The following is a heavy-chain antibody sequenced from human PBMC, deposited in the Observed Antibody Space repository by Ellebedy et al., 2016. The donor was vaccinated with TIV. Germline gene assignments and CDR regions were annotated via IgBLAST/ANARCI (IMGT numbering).Heavy chain of an antibody. V-gene: IGHV4-59*01. D-gene: IGHD3-10*01. J-gene: IGHJ4*02. CDR2: VYHTGST. CDR1: GVSISDYY. Sequence: MPAGSLRLSCSVSGVSISDYYWSWIWQLPGQGLEWNGYVYHTGSTNYNPSLRSRVTLAVATPKNEFPLKLSSVTTADTAIYYRASGGVEDYFDYWGQGLLVTVSS. CDR3: ASGGVEDYFDY.